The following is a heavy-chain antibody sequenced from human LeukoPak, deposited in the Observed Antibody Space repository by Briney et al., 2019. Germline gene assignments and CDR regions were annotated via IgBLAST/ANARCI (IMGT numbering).Heavy chain of an antibody. J-gene: IGHJ4*02. Sequence: PGGSLRLSCAASGFTFSSYAMHWVRQAPGKGPEWVAVISYDGSNKYYADSVKGRFTISRDNSKNTLYLQMNSLRAEDTAVYYCAKSSAYRGYSGYDSYWGQGTLVTVSS. V-gene: IGHV3-30*04. CDR2: ISYDGSNK. D-gene: IGHD5-12*01. CDR1: GFTFSSYA. CDR3: AKSSAYRGYSGYDSY.